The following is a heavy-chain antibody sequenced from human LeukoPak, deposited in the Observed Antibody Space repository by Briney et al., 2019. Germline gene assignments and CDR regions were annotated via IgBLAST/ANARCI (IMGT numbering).Heavy chain of an antibody. Sequence: PGGSLRLSCAASGFTFSSYAISWVRQAPGKGLEWVSAISGSGGSTYYADSVKGRFTISRDNSKNTLYVQMDSLRAEDTAVYYWGKTPRYCCGGSCYGGYFDYWGQGTLVTVSS. J-gene: IGHJ4*02. CDR1: GFTFSSYA. CDR2: ISGSGGST. CDR3: GKTPRYCCGGSCYGGYFDY. V-gene: IGHV3-23*01. D-gene: IGHD2-15*01.